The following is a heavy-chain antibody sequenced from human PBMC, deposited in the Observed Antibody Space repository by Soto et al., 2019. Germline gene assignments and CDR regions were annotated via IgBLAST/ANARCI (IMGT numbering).Heavy chain of an antibody. D-gene: IGHD2-21*01. J-gene: IGHJ4*02. Sequence: QVQLVQSGAEVKKPGASVKVSCKASGYTFTSYDINWVRQATGQGLEWMGWVNPNSGNTGYAQKFQGRVTMTRNTSISTAYMELSSLRSEDTAVYYCARGPLLAYCGGDCYTTGDYWGQGTLVTVSS. CDR3: ARGPLLAYCGGDCYTTGDY. CDR1: GYTFTSYD. V-gene: IGHV1-8*01. CDR2: VNPNSGNT.